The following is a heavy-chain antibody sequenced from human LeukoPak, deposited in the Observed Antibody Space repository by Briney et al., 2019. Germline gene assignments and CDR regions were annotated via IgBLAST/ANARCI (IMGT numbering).Heavy chain of an antibody. V-gene: IGHV1-2*06. D-gene: IGHD3-10*01. CDR3: ARALNRYHYYGSGSYEDY. CDR1: GYTFTGYY. Sequence: ASVKVSCKASGYTFTGYYMHWVRQAPGQGLEWMGRINPNSGGTNYAQKFQGRVTMTRDTSISTAYMELSRLRSGDTAVYYCARALNRYHYYGSGSYEDYWGQGTLVTVSS. CDR2: INPNSGGT. J-gene: IGHJ4*02.